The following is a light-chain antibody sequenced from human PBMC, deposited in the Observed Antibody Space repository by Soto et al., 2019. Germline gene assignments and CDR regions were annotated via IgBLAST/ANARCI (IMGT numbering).Light chain of an antibody. V-gene: IGKV3-20*01. J-gene: IGKJ1*01. CDR1: QSVSSSY. CDR2: GAS. Sequence: EIVLTQSPGTLSLSPGERATLSCRASQSVSSSYLAWYQQKPGQAPRLLIYGASSRATGIPDRFSGSGSGTDFTLTIRRLEPEDFAVYYCQQYGSSRWTFGQGTQVDIK. CDR3: QQYGSSRWT.